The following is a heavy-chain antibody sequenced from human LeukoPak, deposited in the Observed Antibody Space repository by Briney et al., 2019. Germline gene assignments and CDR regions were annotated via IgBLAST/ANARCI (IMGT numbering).Heavy chain of an antibody. CDR1: GFTFSNYW. J-gene: IGHJ3*02. CDR3: ARLYYDFLTGAFDI. Sequence: PGGSLRLSCAASGFTFSNYWMTWVRQAPGKGLEWVANINKDGSDKYYVDSVKGRFTVSRDNAKNSLYLQMNSLRAEDTAVYYCARLYYDFLTGAFDIWGQGTMVTVSS. D-gene: IGHD3-3*01. V-gene: IGHV3-7*01. CDR2: INKDGSDK.